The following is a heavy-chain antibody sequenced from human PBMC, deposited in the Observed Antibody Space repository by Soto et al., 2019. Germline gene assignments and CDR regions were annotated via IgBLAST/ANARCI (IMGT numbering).Heavy chain of an antibody. V-gene: IGHV6-1*01. CDR3: ARSAGYSSSWYNYYYYYMDV. Sequence: SQTLSLTCVISGDSVSSNSAAWNWIRQSPSRGLEWLGRTYYRSKWYNDYAVSVKSRITINPDTSKNQFSLQLNSVTPEDTAVYYCARSAGYSSSWYNYYYYYMDVWGKGTTVTVSS. CDR1: GDSVSSNSAA. J-gene: IGHJ6*03. CDR2: TYYRSKWYN. D-gene: IGHD6-13*01.